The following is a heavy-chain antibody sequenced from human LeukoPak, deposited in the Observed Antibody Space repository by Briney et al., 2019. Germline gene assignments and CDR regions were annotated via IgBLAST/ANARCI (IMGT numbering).Heavy chain of an antibody. CDR2: ISSNGGIT. CDR3: AKDRYDSSGYYSDDAFDI. CDR1: GFTFRNYA. D-gene: IGHD3-22*01. Sequence: GGSLRLSCAASGFTFRNYAMHWVRQAPGKGLEYVSAISSNGGITYYANSVKGRFTISRDNSKNTLYLQMNSLRAEDTAVYYCAKDRYDSSGYYSDDAFDIWGQGTMVTVSS. J-gene: IGHJ3*02. V-gene: IGHV3-64*01.